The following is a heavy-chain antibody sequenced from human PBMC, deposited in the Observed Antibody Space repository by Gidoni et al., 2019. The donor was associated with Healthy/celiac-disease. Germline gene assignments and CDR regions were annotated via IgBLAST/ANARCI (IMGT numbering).Heavy chain of an antibody. Sequence: WASHGDSVSSSSAAWNWIRQSPSRGLEWLGRTYYRSKWYDDYAVSVKSRITINPDTSKNQFSLQLNSVTPEDTAVYYCARVESGGNSDYYYGMDVWGQGTTVTVSS. CDR1: GDSVSSSSAA. V-gene: IGHV6-1*01. CDR2: TYYRSKWYD. D-gene: IGHD2-21*02. J-gene: IGHJ6*02. CDR3: ARVESGGNSDYYYGMDV.